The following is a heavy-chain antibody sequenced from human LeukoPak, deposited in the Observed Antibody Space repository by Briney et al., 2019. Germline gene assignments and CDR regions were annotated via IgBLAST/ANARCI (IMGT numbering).Heavy chain of an antibody. V-gene: IGHV3-20*01. CDR3: ATGRSCTTCYLPDY. D-gene: IGHD2-2*01. J-gene: IGHJ4*02. CDR2: INWNGAST. CDR1: GFTFDDYD. Sequence: GGSLRLSCAASGFTFDDYDMSWVRQVPGKGLEWVSAINWNGASTGYADSVKGRFTISRDNAKNSVYLQMNSLRAEDTAVYHCATGRSCTTCYLPDYWGQGTLVTVSS.